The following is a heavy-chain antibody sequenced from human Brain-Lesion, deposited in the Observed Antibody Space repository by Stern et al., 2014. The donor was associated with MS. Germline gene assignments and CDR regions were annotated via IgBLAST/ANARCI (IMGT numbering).Heavy chain of an antibody. CDR1: GYTFTGYY. CDR2: INPNSGVT. Sequence: VQLEESGAEVKKPGASVKVSCKASGYTFTGYYMNWVRQAPGQGLEWMGRINPNSGVTSYAQKFQGRVTMTRDTSISTAYMELSRLRSDDTAVYYCARLQNNYWYFDLWGRGTLVTVSS. J-gene: IGHJ2*01. V-gene: IGHV1-2*06. D-gene: IGHD2/OR15-2a*01. CDR3: ARLQNNYWYFDL.